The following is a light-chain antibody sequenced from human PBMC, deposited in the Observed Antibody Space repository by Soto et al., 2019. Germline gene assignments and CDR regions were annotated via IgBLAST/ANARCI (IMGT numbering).Light chain of an antibody. V-gene: IGKV3-20*01. CDR2: GAS. J-gene: IGKJ5*01. Sequence: EIVSTHSPDTLSLPPGEGSTLSCRASQSVTNSYLAWYQQKPGQAPRLLIYGASSRATGIPDRFSGSGSETDFSLTISRLEPEDFAVYYCQQYSSSPPITVGQGTRLEI. CDR3: QQYSSSPPIT. CDR1: QSVTNSY.